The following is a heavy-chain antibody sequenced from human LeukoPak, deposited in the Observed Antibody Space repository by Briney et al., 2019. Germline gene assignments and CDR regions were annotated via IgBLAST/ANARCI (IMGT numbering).Heavy chain of an antibody. Sequence: GESLKISCKGSGYSFTSYWIGWVRQMSGKGLEWMGIIYPGDSDTRYSPSFQGQVTISADKSISTAYLQWSSLKASDTAMYYCARLDGSGSYYNMYYFDYWGQGTLVTVSS. D-gene: IGHD3-10*01. CDR1: GYSFTSYW. CDR3: ARLDGSGSYYNMYYFDY. CDR2: IYPGDSDT. J-gene: IGHJ4*02. V-gene: IGHV5-51*01.